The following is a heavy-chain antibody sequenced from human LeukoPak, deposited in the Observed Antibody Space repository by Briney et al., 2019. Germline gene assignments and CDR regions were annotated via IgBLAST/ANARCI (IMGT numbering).Heavy chain of an antibody. D-gene: IGHD3-22*01. J-gene: IGHJ4*02. Sequence: SVKVSCKASGGTFSSYTISWVRQAPGQGLEWMGRIIPILGIANYAQKFQGRVTITADKSTSTANMELSSLGSEDTAVYYCARPRATDYYDSSGYYSYYFDYWGQGTLVTVSS. CDR3: ARPRATDYYDSSGYYSYYFDY. V-gene: IGHV1-69*02. CDR2: IIPILGIA. CDR1: GGTFSSYT.